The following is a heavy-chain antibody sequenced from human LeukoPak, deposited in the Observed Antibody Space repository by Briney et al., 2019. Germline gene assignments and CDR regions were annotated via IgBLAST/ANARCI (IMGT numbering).Heavy chain of an antibody. CDR1: GVSVSSIY. J-gene: IGHJ5*02. CDR2: IYNGGTA. V-gene: IGHV3-53*01. CDR3: ARGGYTYGVDH. D-gene: IGHD5-18*01. Sequence: PGGSLRLSCAASGVSVSSIYMSCVRQAPGKGLECVSVIYNGGTAFSADSVKGRFTISTDSPKNTLYLQMNSLRAEDTAIYYCARGGYTYGVDHWGQGTLVTVSS.